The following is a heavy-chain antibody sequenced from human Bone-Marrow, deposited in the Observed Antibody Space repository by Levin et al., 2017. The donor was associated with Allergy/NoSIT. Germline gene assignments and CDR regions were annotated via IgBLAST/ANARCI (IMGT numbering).Heavy chain of an antibody. CDR1: GFTFSTYW. V-gene: IGHV3-74*01. D-gene: IGHD2-21*01. CDR2: INGDGSTT. Sequence: RSGGSLRLSCVASGFTFSTYWMHWVRQAPGKGLVWVSHINGDGSTTSYADSVKGRFTISRDNAKNTVYLQVNSLRAEDTAVYYCVTFVVEHLWGQGTLVTVSS. J-gene: IGHJ1*01. CDR3: VTFVVEHL.